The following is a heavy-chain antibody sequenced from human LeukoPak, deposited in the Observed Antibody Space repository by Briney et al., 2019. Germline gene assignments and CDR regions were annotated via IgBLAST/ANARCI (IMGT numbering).Heavy chain of an antibody. J-gene: IGHJ4*02. CDR1: GGSFSSFA. CDR3: ATGSGSYYHQGY. CDR2: VIPVLGIT. V-gene: IGHV1-69*04. Sequence: SVKVSCKASGGSFSSFAFTWVRQAPGQGLEWMGRVIPVLGITDYAQKFQGRVTITADKFTNTGYMELSSLRSDDTAVYYCATGSGSYYHQGYWGQGTLVTVSS. D-gene: IGHD1-26*01.